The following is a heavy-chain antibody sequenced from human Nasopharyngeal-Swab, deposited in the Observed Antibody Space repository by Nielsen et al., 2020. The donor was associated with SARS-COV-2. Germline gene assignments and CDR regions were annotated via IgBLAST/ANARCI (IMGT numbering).Heavy chain of an antibody. CDR1: DASINNYY. V-gene: IGHV4-59*03. CDR3: AATRYSYGPFFDY. J-gene: IGHJ4*02. Sequence: SETLSLTCTVSDASINNYYRSWIRQSPGKGLEWLGHIYHTGTTNYNPSLKSRIIISVDTSKNQFSFSLNLSSVTAADTALYYCAATRYSYGPFFDYWAQGTQVTVSS. D-gene: IGHD5-18*01. CDR2: IYHTGTT.